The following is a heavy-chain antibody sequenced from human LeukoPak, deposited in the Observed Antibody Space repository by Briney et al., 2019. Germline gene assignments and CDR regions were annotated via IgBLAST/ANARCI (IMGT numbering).Heavy chain of an antibody. V-gene: IGHV3-53*01. CDR3: AREGVMIVGNDAFDI. J-gene: IGHJ3*02. CDR1: GFTVRRNY. CDR2: IYSGGST. D-gene: IGHD3-22*01. Sequence: GGSLRLSCAASGFTVRRNYMSWVRQAPGKGLEWVSVIYSGGSTYYADSVKGRFTISRDNSKNTLYLQMNSLRAEDTAVYYCAREGVMIVGNDAFDIWGQGTMVTVSS.